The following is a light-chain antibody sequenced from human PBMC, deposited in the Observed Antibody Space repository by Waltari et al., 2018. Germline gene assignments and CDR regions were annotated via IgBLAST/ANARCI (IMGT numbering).Light chain of an antibody. CDR1: QNVNSD. CDR3: QQYNVWPRT. CDR2: GAS. V-gene: IGKV3-15*01. Sequence: EIVMTQSPATLPVSPGERATLSCRASQNVNSDLAWYQQKHGQAPRRLIYGASARATDIPAKFSGSGSGTEVTLTFSSLQYEDVAVYYCQQYNVWPRTFGQGTKMEI. J-gene: IGKJ1*01.